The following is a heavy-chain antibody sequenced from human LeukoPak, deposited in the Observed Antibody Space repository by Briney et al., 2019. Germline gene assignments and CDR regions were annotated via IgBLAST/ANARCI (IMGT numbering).Heavy chain of an antibody. CDR3: ARIYGGNLGGWFDP. CDR1: SGSISSSSYY. V-gene: IGHV4-39*07. CDR2: IYYTGST. J-gene: IGHJ5*02. D-gene: IGHD4-23*01. Sequence: PSETLSLTCTVSSGSISSSSYYWGWIRQPPGKGLEWIGSIYYTGSTYYNSSLKSRVTISVDTSKNQFSLKLSSVTAADTAVYYCARIYGGNLGGWFDPWGQGTLVTVSS.